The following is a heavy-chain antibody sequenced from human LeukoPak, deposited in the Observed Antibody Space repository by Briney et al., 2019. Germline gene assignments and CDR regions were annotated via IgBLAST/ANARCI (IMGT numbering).Heavy chain of an antibody. Sequence: PGGSLRLSCAASGFTFSSYAMSWVRQAPGKGLEWVSAISGSGGSTYYADSVKGRFTISSDNSKNTLYLQMNSLRAEDTAVYYCAKVPYYYDSSGYYYFDYWGQGTLVTVSS. J-gene: IGHJ4*02. CDR1: GFTFSSYA. D-gene: IGHD3-22*01. V-gene: IGHV3-23*01. CDR3: AKVPYYYDSSGYYYFDY. CDR2: ISGSGGST.